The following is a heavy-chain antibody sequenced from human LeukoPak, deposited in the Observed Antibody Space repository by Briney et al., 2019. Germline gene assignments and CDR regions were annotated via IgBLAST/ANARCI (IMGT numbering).Heavy chain of an antibody. CDR1: GFTFSDYY. CDR2: ISRGSDDK. D-gene: IGHD3-10*01. CDR3: AKFGLAGSGRYHDAFDI. V-gene: IGHV3-11*03. Sequence: PGGSLRLSCAGSGFTFSDYYMAWIRQTPGKGLQRVSYISRGSDDKAYADSVKGRFTISRDNGKNSLYLQMNSLRAEDTAVYYCAKFGLAGSGRYHDAFDIWGQGTMVTVSS. J-gene: IGHJ3*02.